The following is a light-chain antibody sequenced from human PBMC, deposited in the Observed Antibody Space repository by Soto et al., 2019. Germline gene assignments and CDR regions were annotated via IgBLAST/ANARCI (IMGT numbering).Light chain of an antibody. CDR2: AVS. CDR1: QTISSY. J-gene: IGKJ3*01. Sequence: DIEMTQSPSSLSASVGDRVTITCRASQTISSYLNWYHQKPGKAPKLLIYAVSNLQSGVPSRFSGSGSGTDFTLTISSLQPEDFGTYYCQQNYNTLLTFGPGTNVDIK. CDR3: QQNYNTLLT. V-gene: IGKV1-39*01.